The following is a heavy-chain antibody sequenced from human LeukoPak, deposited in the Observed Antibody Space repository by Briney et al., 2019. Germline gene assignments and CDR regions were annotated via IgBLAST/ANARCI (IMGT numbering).Heavy chain of an antibody. Sequence: ASVQVSCKASGCTFISYGISWVRQAPGQGGEWMRWNSAYNGNTNYAQKVQVRVTMTTDTSTMTAYMELRSVRADDACVYDCARDGIAAGETFDYWGQGTLVTVSS. D-gene: IGHD6-13*01. CDR3: ARDGIAAGETFDY. CDR2: NSAYNGNT. J-gene: IGHJ4*02. V-gene: IGHV1-18*01. CDR1: GCTFISYG.